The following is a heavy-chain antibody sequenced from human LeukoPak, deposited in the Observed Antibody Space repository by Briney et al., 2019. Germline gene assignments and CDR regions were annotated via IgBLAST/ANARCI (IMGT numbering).Heavy chain of an antibody. CDR2: ISGSGGST. CDR3: AKLAGYYYDSSGYLGY. CDR1: GFDFSGYS. Sequence: PGGSLRLSCAASGFDFSGYSMTWVRQAPGKGPEWVSAISGSGGSTYYADSVKGRFTISRDNSKNTLYLQMNSLRAEDTAVYYCAKLAGYYYDSSGYLGYWGQGTLVTVSS. V-gene: IGHV3-23*01. J-gene: IGHJ4*02. D-gene: IGHD3-22*01.